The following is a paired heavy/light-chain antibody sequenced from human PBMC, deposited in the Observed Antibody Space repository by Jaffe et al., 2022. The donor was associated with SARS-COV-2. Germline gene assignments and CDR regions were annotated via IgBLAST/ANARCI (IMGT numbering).Heavy chain of an antibody. CDR1: NASISSSY. V-gene: IGHV4-59*01. J-gene: IGHJ5*02. CDR3: VRHYGSGNNWFDP. Sequence: QVQLQESGPGLVKPSETLSLTCTVSNASISSSYWSWIRQPPGKGLEWLGYIYYTGSGNYNPSLKSRLTMSIDTSKDQFSLRLRSMTAADTAVYYCVRHYGSGNNWFDPWGQGTLVTVSS. D-gene: IGHD3-10*01. CDR2: IYYTGSG.
Light chain of an antibody. V-gene: IGKV3-15*01. Sequence: EIVMTQSPATLSVSPGERATLSCRASQSLTSKLGWYQQKPGQAPRLVIYGASTRATGVPARFSGSGSGTEFTLTISSLQSEDIALYYCQQYNNWPYTFGQGTKLEIK. J-gene: IGKJ2*01. CDR3: QQYNNWPYT. CDR1: QSLTSK. CDR2: GAS.